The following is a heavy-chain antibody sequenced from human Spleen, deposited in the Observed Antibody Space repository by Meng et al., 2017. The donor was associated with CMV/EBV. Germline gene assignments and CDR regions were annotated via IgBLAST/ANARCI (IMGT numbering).Heavy chain of an antibody. CDR2: ISWNSGSI. Sequence: GGSLRLSCAASGFTFDDYSMHWVRQATGKGLEWVSGISWNSGSIGYADSVKGRFTISRDNAKNSLYLQMDSLRAEDTALYYCAKDMGAEAAAGTFFDYWGQGTLVTVSS. D-gene: IGHD6-13*01. CDR1: GFTFDDYS. CDR3: AKDMGAEAAAGTFFDY. V-gene: IGHV3-9*01. J-gene: IGHJ4*02.